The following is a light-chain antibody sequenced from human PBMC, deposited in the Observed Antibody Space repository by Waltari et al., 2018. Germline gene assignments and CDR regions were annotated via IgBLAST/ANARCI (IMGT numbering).Light chain of an antibody. CDR2: EDR. CDR3: GTWDSSLSGAV. CDR1: SSNIGNNY. Sequence: QSVLTQPPSVSAAPGQRVTISCSGGSSNIGNNYVSWYRQFPGTAPKLLICEDRERPSGIPGRFSGSKSGTSATLDITGLQAGDEADYYCGTWDSSLSGAVFGGGTHLTVL. J-gene: IGLJ7*01. V-gene: IGLV1-51*02.